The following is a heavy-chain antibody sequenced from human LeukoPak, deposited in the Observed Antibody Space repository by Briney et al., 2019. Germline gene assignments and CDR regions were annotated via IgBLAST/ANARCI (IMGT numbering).Heavy chain of an antibody. CDR2: INHSGST. J-gene: IGHJ4*02. CDR3: ARVLDGGSCPNFDY. Sequence: PSETLSLTCAVYGGSFSGYYWSWIRQSPGKGLEWIGEINHSGSTNCNPSLKSRVTMSVDTSKNQFSLKLTSVTAADTAVYYCARVLDGGSCPNFDYWGQGTLVTVSS. D-gene: IGHD2-15*01. V-gene: IGHV4-34*01. CDR1: GGSFSGYY.